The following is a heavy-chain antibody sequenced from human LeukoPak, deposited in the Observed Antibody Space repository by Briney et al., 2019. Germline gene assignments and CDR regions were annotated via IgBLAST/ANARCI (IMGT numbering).Heavy chain of an antibody. J-gene: IGHJ4*02. V-gene: IGHV3-23*01. CDR3: VREVVGAIYFDY. D-gene: IGHD1-26*01. CDR1: GFTFSSYA. CDR2: IRGSGGST. Sequence: GGSLRLSCAASGFTFSSYAMSWVRQAPGKGLEWGSAIRGSGGSTYYADSVKGRFTISRDNSKNTLYLQTNSLRVEDTAVYYCVREVVGAIYFDYWGQGALVTASS.